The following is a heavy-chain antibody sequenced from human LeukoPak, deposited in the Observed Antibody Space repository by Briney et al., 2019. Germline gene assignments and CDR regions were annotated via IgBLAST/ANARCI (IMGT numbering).Heavy chain of an antibody. V-gene: IGHV3-23*01. D-gene: IGHD3-22*01. CDR3: ANDDYYDSSGQLDAFDI. CDR2: INGSGGST. CDR1: GFTFNSYG. Sequence: GGSLTLSCAASGFTFNSYGKSWVRQAPGKGLEWISGINGSGGSTYYADSVKGRFTIYRDNSKNTLYLQMNSLRVEDTAVYYCANDDYYDSSGQLDAFDIWGQGTMVTVSS. J-gene: IGHJ3*02.